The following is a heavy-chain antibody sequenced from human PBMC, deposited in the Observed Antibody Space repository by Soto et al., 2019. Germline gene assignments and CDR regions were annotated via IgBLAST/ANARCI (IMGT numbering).Heavy chain of an antibody. V-gene: IGHV4-30-4*08. CDR2: IFYSGST. CDR3: ARGFLEWLLDY. J-gene: IGHJ4*02. CDR1: GGSISSDDYY. D-gene: IGHD3-3*01. Sequence: SETLSLTCTVSGGSISSDDYYWTWIRQPPGKGLEWIGYIFYSGSTYYNPSLKSRVTISVDTSKNQFSLKLSSVTATDTAVYYCARGFLEWLLDYWGQGTLVTVSS.